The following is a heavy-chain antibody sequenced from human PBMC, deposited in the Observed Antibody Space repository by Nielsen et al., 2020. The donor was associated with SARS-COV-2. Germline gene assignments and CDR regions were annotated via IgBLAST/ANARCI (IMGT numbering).Heavy chain of an antibody. J-gene: IGHJ1*01. CDR3: TQDVRF. CDR2: ISVSGIST. Sequence: GESLKISCTASGVPFSSYAMSWVRQAPGKGLEWVSAISVSGISTYYADSVKGRFAISRDNSKNTLYLQMSSLRSEDTALYYCTQDVRFGGQGTLVTVSS. D-gene: IGHD3-16*01. CDR1: GVPFSSYA. V-gene: IGHV3-23*01.